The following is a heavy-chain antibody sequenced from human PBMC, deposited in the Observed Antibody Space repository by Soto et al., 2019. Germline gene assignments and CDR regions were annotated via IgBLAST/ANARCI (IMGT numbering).Heavy chain of an antibody. Sequence: QVQLVESGGGVVQPGRSLRLSCATSGFSFSKSGMHWVRQAPGRGLEWVAVIYYDGTNKYYADSVKGRFTISRDNSKNTLYLQMNSLRAEDTAVYYSAKSQDDYSNYAAFDMWGQGSMVTVSS. J-gene: IGHJ3*02. D-gene: IGHD4-4*01. V-gene: IGHV3-33*06. CDR2: IYYDGTNK. CDR1: GFSFSKSG. CDR3: AKSQDDYSNYAAFDM.